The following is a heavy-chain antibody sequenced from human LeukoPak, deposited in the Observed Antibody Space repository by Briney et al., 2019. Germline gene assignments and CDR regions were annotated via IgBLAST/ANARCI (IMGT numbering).Heavy chain of an antibody. V-gene: IGHV3-21*06. CDR3: ARDPYSGNYGAYYYYYMDV. CDR1: GFTFSSYN. CDR2: ITSSSSYI. Sequence: PGGSLRLSCAASGFTFSSYNMNWVRQAPGKGLEWVSSITSSSSYIYYADSVKGRFTISRDNAKNSLYLQMDSLRVEDTAVYYCARDPYSGNYGAYYYYYMDVWGKGTTVTISS. D-gene: IGHD1-26*01. J-gene: IGHJ6*03.